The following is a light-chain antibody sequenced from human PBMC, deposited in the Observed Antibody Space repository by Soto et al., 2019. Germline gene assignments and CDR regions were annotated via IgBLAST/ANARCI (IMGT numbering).Light chain of an antibody. CDR2: EVS. Sequence: QSVLTQPASMSGSPGQSTTISCTGSSSDIGNYKYVSWYQQHPGKAPKLIIYEVSNRPSGVSLRFSGSKSANTASLTLSGLQADDEAEYYCASFSNSTFVFGSGTKVTAL. CDR3: ASFSNSTFV. J-gene: IGLJ1*01. CDR1: SSDIGNYKY. V-gene: IGLV2-14*01.